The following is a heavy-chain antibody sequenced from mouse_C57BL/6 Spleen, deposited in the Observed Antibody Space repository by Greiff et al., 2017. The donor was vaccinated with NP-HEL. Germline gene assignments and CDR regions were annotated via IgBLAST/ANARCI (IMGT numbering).Heavy chain of an antibody. Sequence: EVQLQQSGPELVKPGDSVKISCKASGYSFTGYFMNWVMQSHGKSLEWIGRINPYNGDTFYNQKFKGKATLTVDKSSSTAHMELRSLTSEDSAVYYCARRSLLLYYAMDYWGQGTSVTVSS. D-gene: IGHD2-10*01. V-gene: IGHV1-20*01. CDR3: ARRSLLLYYAMDY. CDR1: GYSFTGYF. CDR2: INPYNGDT. J-gene: IGHJ4*01.